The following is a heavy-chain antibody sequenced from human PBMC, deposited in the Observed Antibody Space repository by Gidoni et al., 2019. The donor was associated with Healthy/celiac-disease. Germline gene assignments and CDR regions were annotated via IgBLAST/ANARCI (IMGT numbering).Heavy chain of an antibody. CDR2: IGYDGSNK. V-gene: IGHV3-33*01. Sequence: QVQLVESGGGVVQPGRSLRLSCAASGFTFSSYGMHWVRQAPGKGLEWVAVIGYDGSNKYDADSVKGRFTISRDNSKNTLYLQMNSLRAEDTAVYYCARVGCSGGSCYQAYYGMDVWGQGTTVTVSS. CDR3: ARVGCSGGSCYQAYYGMDV. D-gene: IGHD2-15*01. CDR1: GFTFSSYG. J-gene: IGHJ6*02.